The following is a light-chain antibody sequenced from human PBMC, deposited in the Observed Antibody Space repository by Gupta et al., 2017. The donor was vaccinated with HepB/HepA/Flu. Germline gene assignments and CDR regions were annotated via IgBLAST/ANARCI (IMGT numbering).Light chain of an antibody. CDR2: DVF. Sequence: QSAPTQPPPASGSPWQAGTISCTGTSSDIGAYNLVSWYQQHPGKAPKLIIYDVFQRPSGVPDRFSGSKSGNTASLTVSGLQAEDEADYYCFSYAGNDNWVFGGGTKVTVL. CDR1: SSDIGAYNL. V-gene: IGLV2-8*01. J-gene: IGLJ1*01. CDR3: FSYAGNDNWV.